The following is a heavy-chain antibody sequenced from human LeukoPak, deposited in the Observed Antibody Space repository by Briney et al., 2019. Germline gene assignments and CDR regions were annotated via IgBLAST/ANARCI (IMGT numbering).Heavy chain of an antibody. CDR3: ARSYGYYCSSTSCYSYY. J-gene: IGHJ4*02. CDR1: GFTFSSYW. D-gene: IGHD2-2*01. Sequence: GGSLRLSCAASGFTFSSYWMSWVRQAPGKGLEWVANIKQDGSEKYYVDSMKGRFTISRDNAKNSLYLQMNSLRAEDTAVYYCARSYGYYCSSTSCYSYYWGQGTLVTVSS. CDR2: IKQDGSEK. V-gene: IGHV3-7*01.